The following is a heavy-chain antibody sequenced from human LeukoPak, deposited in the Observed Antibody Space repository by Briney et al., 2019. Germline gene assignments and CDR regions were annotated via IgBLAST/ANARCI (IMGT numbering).Heavy chain of an antibody. V-gene: IGHV3-9*03. CDR2: ISWNSGSI. CDR3: AKDQFRKTGYSSSGFDP. D-gene: IGHD6-13*01. J-gene: IGHJ5*02. Sequence: GGSLRLSCAASGFTFDDYAMHWVRQAPGKGLEWVSGISWNSGSIGYADSVKGRFTISRDNAKNSLYLQMNSLRAEDMALYYCAKDQFRKTGYSSSGFDPWGQGTLVTVSS. CDR1: GFTFDDYA.